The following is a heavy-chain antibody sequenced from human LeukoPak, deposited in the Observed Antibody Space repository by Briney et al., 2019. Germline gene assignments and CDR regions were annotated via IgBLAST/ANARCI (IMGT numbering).Heavy chain of an antibody. V-gene: IGHV3-74*01. J-gene: IGHJ6*03. CDR2: INTESTST. Sequence: GGSLRLSCTASGFTFGDYAMSWVRQAPGKGLVWVSRINTESTSTSYADSVKGRFTISRDNAKNTLYLQMNSLRPEDTAVYYCARDYDRYYMDVWGKGTTVTVSS. CDR3: ARDYDRYYMDV. CDR1: GFTFGDYA. D-gene: IGHD3-3*01.